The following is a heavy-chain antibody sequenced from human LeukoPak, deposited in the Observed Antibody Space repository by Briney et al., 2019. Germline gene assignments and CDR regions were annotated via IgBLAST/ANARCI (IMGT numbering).Heavy chain of an antibody. J-gene: IGHJ5*02. V-gene: IGHV1-18*01. D-gene: IGHD3-16*02. CDR1: GYTFTSYG. Sequence: ASVKVSCKASGYTFTSYGISWVRQAPGQGLEWMGWISAYNGNTNYAQKFQGRVTITADESTSTAYMELSSLRSEDTAVYYCARYDYVWGSYRYNNWFDPWGQGTLVTVSS. CDR2: ISAYNGNT. CDR3: ARYDYVWGSYRYNNWFDP.